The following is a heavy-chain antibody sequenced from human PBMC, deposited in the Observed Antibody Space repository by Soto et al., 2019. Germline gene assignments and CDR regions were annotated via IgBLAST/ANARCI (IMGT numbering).Heavy chain of an antibody. Sequence: GGSLRLSCAASGFTFSSYSMNWVRQAPGKGLERVLYICSSSSTIYYADSVKGRFTISRDNAKNSLYLQMDSLRAEDTAVYYCASDIVVVVAATAAPTASDYWGQGTLVTVSS. V-gene: IGHV3-48*01. CDR2: ICSSSSTI. J-gene: IGHJ4*02. D-gene: IGHD2-15*01. CDR3: ASDIVVVVAATAAPTASDY. CDR1: GFTFSSYS.